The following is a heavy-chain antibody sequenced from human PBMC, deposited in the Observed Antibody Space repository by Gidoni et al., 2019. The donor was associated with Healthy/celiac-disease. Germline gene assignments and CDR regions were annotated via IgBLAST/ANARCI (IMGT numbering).Heavy chain of an antibody. CDR3: I. CDR2: IYWDDDK. CDR1: GFSLSTSGVG. Sequence: QITLKESGPTLVNPTQTLTLTCTFSGFSLSTSGVGVGWVRQPPGKALEWLALIYWDDDKRYSPSLKSRLTITKDTSKNQVVHDYVWGSYTGINSAFDIWGQGTMVTVSS. D-gene: IGHD3-16*01. J-gene: IGHJ3*02. V-gene: IGHV2-5*02.